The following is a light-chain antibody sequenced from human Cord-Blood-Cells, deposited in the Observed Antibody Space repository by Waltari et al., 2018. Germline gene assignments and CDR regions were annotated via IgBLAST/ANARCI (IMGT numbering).Light chain of an antibody. CDR1: SSDVGSYNL. V-gene: IGLV2-23*01. Sequence: QSALTQPASVSGSPGQSITISCTGTSSDVGSYNLVSWYQQPPGKAPKLMIYEGSKRRSGGSNRFSGSKSGNTASLTISGLQAEDEADYYCCSYAGSSTWVFGGGTKLTVL. CDR2: EGS. CDR3: CSYAGSSTWV. J-gene: IGLJ3*02.